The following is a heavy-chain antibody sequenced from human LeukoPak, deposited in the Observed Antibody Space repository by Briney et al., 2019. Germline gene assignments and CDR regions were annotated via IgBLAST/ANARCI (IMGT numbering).Heavy chain of an antibody. V-gene: IGHV4-59*01. J-gene: IGHJ4*02. CDR2: IYYSGST. D-gene: IGHD3-10*01. CDR3: ARSYYYGSGSYDY. Sequence: SETLSLSCTVSGGSISSYYWSWIRQPPGKGLEWIGYIYYSGSTNYNPSLKSRVTISVDTSKNQFSLKLSSVTAADTAVYYCARSYYYGSGSYDYWGQGTLVTVSS. CDR1: GGSISSYY.